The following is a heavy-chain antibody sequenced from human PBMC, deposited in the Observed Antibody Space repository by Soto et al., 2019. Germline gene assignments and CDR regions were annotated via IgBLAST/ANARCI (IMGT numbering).Heavy chain of an antibody. V-gene: IGHV4-34*01. CDR1: GGSFSGYY. CDR3: ARNLMVYEYYFDY. Sequence: PSETLSLTCAVYGGSFSGYYWSWIRQPPGKGLEWIGEINHSGSTNYNPSLKSRVTISVDTSKNQFSLKLSSVTAADTAVYYCARNLMVYEYYFDYWGQGTLVTVSS. D-gene: IGHD2-8*01. J-gene: IGHJ4*02. CDR2: INHSGST.